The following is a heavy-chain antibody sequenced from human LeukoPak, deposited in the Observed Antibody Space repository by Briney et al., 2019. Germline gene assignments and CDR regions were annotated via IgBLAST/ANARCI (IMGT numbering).Heavy chain of an antibody. D-gene: IGHD2-15*01. CDR2: ISSSGSTI. V-gene: IGHV3-11*01. J-gene: IGHJ4*02. Sequence: GGSPRLSCAASGFTFSDYYMSWIRQAPGKGLEWVSYISSSGSTIYYADSVKGRFTISSDNAKNSLYLQMNSLRAEDTAVYYCARGYCSGGSCYSGAYWGQGTLVTVSS. CDR3: ARGYCSGGSCYSGAY. CDR1: GFTFSDYY.